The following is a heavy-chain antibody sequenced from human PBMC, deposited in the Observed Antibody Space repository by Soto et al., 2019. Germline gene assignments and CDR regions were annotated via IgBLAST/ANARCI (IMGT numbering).Heavy chain of an antibody. CDR1: GYTLTELS. CDR3: AHCDYVWGSYRPKYYFDY. Sequence: ASVKVSCKVSGYTLTELSMHWVRQAPGKGLEWMGGFDPEDGETIYAQKFQGRVTMTEDTSTDTAYMELSSLRSEDTAVYYCAHCDYVWGSYRPKYYFDYWGQGALVTVSS. J-gene: IGHJ4*02. V-gene: IGHV1-24*01. CDR2: FDPEDGET. D-gene: IGHD3-16*02.